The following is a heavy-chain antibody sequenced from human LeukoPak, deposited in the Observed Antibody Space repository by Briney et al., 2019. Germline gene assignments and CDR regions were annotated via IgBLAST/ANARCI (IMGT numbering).Heavy chain of an antibody. CDR3: ASGATTFDS. Sequence: SETLSLTCAVYGGSFSGYYWSWIRHPPGKGLEWIGEINHSGSTSYNPSLKSRVTISVDTSKNQFSLKLSSVTAADTAVYYCASGATTFDSWGQGTLVTVSS. J-gene: IGHJ4*02. V-gene: IGHV4-34*01. CDR2: INHSGST. CDR1: GGSFSGYY. D-gene: IGHD1-26*01.